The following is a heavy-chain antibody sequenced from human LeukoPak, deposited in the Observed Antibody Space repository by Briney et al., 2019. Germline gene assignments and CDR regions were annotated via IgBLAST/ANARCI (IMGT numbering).Heavy chain of an antibody. CDR1: GFIVSSNY. CDR3: ARHYGDYGRQI. D-gene: IGHD4-17*01. V-gene: IGHV3-53*01. CDR2: IYSGGTT. J-gene: IGHJ3*02. Sequence: GGSLRLSCAASGFIVSSNYMNWVRQAPGKGLEWVSVIYSGGTTYYADSVKGRVTISRENSKNTLYLQMNSLRAEDTAVYYCARHYGDYGRQIWGQGTMVTVSS.